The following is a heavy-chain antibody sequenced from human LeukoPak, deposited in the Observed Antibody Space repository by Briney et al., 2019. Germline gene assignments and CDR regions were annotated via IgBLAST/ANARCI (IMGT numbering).Heavy chain of an antibody. CDR3: ARDLNVAHAQRFDY. D-gene: IGHD2-15*01. CDR1: GGTFSSYA. Sequence: ASVKVSCKASGGTFSSYAISWVRQAPGQGLEWMGIINPSGDSTSYAQKFQGRVTMTRDTSTSTVYMELSSLRSEDTAVYYCARDLNVAHAQRFDYWGQGTLVTVSS. V-gene: IGHV1-46*01. CDR2: INPSGDST. J-gene: IGHJ4*02.